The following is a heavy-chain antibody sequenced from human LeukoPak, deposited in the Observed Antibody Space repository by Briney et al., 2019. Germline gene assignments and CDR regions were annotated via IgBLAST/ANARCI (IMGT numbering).Heavy chain of an antibody. CDR1: GFTFSIFW. CDR3: ARHSSGYYHYDY. J-gene: IGHJ4*02. V-gene: IGHV3-74*01. CDR2: ITSDGRST. Sequence: GGSLRLSCAASGFTFSIFWIHWVRQAPGEGLVWVSRITSDGRSTTYADSVKGRFPIPRDNSKNTPHLQMNSLRAEDTAVYYCARHSSGYYHYDYWGPGTPVTVAS. D-gene: IGHD3-22*01.